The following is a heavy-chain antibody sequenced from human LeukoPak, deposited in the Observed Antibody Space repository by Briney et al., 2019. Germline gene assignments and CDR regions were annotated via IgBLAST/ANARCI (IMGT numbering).Heavy chain of an antibody. V-gene: IGHV3-23*01. J-gene: IGHJ4*02. CDR2: ISGSGGST. Sequence: GGSLRLSCAASGFTFSSYGMSWVRQAPGKGLEWVSAISGSGGSTYYADSMKGRFTISRDNSKNTLYLQMNSLRAEDTGVYYCAKTLGYCSGGSCYSGVIDYWGQGTLVTVSS. CDR1: GFTFSSYG. CDR3: AKTLGYCSGGSCYSGVIDY. D-gene: IGHD2-15*01.